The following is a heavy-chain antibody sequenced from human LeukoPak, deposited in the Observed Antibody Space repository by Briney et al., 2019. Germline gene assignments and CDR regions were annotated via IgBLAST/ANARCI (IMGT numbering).Heavy chain of an antibody. J-gene: IGHJ4*02. CDR2: IRGKGET. Sequence: GGSLRLSCAASGLGFSSFAMSWVRQGPARGLEWVSSIRGKGETFYADSVKGRFTLSSDSSRNTVYFQLNNLRVEDTAIYYCAKASWVSSTDAVRWGQGTLVTVSS. CDR1: GLGFSSFA. V-gene: IGHV3-23*01. D-gene: IGHD3-16*01. CDR3: AKASWVSSTDAVR.